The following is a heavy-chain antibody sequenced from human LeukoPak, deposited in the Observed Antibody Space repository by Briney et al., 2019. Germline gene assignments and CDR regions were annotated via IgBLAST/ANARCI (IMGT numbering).Heavy chain of an antibody. J-gene: IGHJ6*03. Sequence: SETLSLTCIVSGGSISSSSYYWGWIRQPPGKGLEWIGNIYYSGSTHYNPSLKSRVTISVDTSKNQFSLKLSSVTAADTAVYYCARGVGSWVYDSSGYYTKYYYYYYMDVWGKGTTVTVSS. V-gene: IGHV4-39*01. D-gene: IGHD3-22*01. CDR2: IYYSGST. CDR3: ARGVGSWVYDSSGYYTKYYYYYYMDV. CDR1: GGSISSSSYY.